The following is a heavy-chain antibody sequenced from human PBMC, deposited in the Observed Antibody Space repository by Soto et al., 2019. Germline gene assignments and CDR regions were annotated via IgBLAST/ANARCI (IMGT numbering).Heavy chain of an antibody. V-gene: IGHV3-21*01. CDR3: ASAPLEVGYSSSWFYFDY. D-gene: IGHD6-13*01. CDR2: ISSSSSYI. J-gene: IGHJ4*02. CDR1: GFTFSSYS. Sequence: GGSLRLSCAASGFTFSSYSMNWVRQAPGKGLEWVSSISSSSSYIYYADSVKGRFTISRDNAKNSLYLQMNSLRAEDTAVYYCASAPLEVGYSSSWFYFDYWGQGTLVTVSS.